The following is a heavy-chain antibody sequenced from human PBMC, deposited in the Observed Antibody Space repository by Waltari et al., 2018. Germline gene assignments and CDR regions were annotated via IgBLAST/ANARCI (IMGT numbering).Heavy chain of an antibody. CDR3: ARDLAVAAPLYYYYGMDV. J-gene: IGHJ6*02. CDR2: SNPNSGGT. D-gene: IGHD6-19*01. V-gene: IGHV1-2*02. CDR1: GYTFTGYY. Sequence: QVQLVQSGAEVKKPGASVKVSCKASGYTFTGYYMHWVRQAPGQGLEGRGWSNPNSGGTNYAQKVQGRVTMTRDTSISTAYMELSRLRSDDTAVYYCARDLAVAAPLYYYYGMDVWGQGTTVTVSS.